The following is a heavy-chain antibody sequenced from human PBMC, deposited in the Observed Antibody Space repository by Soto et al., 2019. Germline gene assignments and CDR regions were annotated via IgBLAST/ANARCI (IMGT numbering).Heavy chain of an antibody. J-gene: IGHJ4*02. Sequence: GRSLRLSYAASGFTFRNYAMRWLRKAQGKGLEWVSSISNSGDSTYYAASVQGRFTTSRDDSKNTLYLELNSLRVEDTALYYCARDRLASVVIEVTFYWGQGTLVTVSA. CDR1: GFTFRNYA. CDR3: ARDRLASVVIEVTFY. V-gene: IGHV3-23*01. D-gene: IGHD2-15*01. CDR2: ISNSGDST.